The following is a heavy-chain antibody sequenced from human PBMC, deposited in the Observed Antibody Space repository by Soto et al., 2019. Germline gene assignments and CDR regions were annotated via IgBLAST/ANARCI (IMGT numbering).Heavy chain of an antibody. J-gene: IGHJ4*02. CDR2: IYYSGST. CDR1: GGSISSYY. Sequence: SETLSLTCTVSGGSISSYYWSWIRQPPGKGLEWIGYIYYSGSTNYNPSLKSRVTISVDTSKNQFSLKLSSVTAADTAVYYCARGNDYDSSGYNFWGQGTLVTVSS. CDR3: ARGNDYDSSGYNF. D-gene: IGHD3-22*01. V-gene: IGHV4-59*01.